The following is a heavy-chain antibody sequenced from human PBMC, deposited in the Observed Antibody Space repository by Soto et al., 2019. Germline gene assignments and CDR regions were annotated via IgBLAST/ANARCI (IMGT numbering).Heavy chain of an antibody. D-gene: IGHD2-15*01. J-gene: IGHJ6*03. CDR2: ISSSSSTI. CDR3: ARDYRYCSGGSCYSDLYYYMDV. V-gene: IGHV3-48*01. CDR1: GVTFGSYG. Sequence: GGSLRLSCAASGVTFGSYGMNWVRQAPGKGLEWVSYISSSSSTIYYADSVKGRFTISRDNAKNSLYLQMNSLRAEDTAVYYCARDYRYCSGGSCYSDLYYYMDVWGKGTTVTVSS.